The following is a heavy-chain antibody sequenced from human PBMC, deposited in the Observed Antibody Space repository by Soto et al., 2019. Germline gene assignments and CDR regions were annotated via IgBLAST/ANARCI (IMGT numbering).Heavy chain of an antibody. Sequence: QVQLVESGGGVVQPGRSLRLSCATSGFTLSSYGMHWVRQAPGKGLEWVAVIWSDVSNKYHADSVKGRFTISRDNSKNTLYLQMNSLRAEDTAVYYCARAPWYCSGGSCYFDYWGRGTLVTVSS. CDR1: GFTLSSYG. CDR3: ARAPWYCSGGSCYFDY. V-gene: IGHV3-33*01. J-gene: IGHJ4*02. D-gene: IGHD2-15*01. CDR2: IWSDVSNK.